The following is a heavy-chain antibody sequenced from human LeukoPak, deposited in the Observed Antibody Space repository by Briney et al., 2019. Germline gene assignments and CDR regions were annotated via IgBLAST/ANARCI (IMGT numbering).Heavy chain of an antibody. J-gene: IGHJ4*02. CDR3: ARDGPDIVVVPAAILPLDY. D-gene: IGHD2-2*02. Sequence: SGITYYNPSLNSRLTISVDTSKNQFSLKLSSVTAADTAVYYCARDGPDIVVVPAAILPLDYWGQGTLVTVSS. V-gene: IGHV4-30-2*04. CDR2: SGIT.